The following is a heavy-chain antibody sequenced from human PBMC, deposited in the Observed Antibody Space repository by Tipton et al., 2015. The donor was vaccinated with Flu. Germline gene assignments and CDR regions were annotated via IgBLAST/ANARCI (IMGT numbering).Heavy chain of an antibody. V-gene: IGHV3-66*01. CDR1: GVTIRNNY. D-gene: IGHD2-15*01. CDR3: ASVYCTGGSCHLDV. CDR2: IYSGGST. J-gene: IGHJ6*04. Sequence: SLRLSCVVSGVTIRNNYMTWVRQAPGKGLEWVSFIYSGGSTSYGVSVKGRFTMTRDDYKNTVYLQMSSLRAEDTAVYYCASVYCTGGSCHLDVWGKGTTVTVSS.